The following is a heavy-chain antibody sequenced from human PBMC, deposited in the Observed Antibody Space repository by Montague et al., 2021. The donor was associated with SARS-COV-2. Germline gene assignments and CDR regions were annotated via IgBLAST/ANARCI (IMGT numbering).Heavy chain of an antibody. CDR3: GRGVVAATPVVDY. CDR1: GDSISSFY. D-gene: IGHD2-15*01. Sequence: SETLSLTCTVSGDSISSFYWNWSRQPAGKGLEWIGRIYASGGASYNPSLKSRGTMSVDTSKNQFSLKLNSVTAADTAVYYCGRGVVAATPVVDYWGRGTLVTVSS. V-gene: IGHV4-4*07. J-gene: IGHJ4*02. CDR2: IYASGGA.